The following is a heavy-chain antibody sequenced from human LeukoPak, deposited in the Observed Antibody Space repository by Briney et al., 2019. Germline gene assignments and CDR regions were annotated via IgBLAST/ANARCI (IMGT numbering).Heavy chain of an antibody. CDR3: ARRWVYDKRAFDA. Sequence: SETLSLTCTVSGGSISSYYWSWIRQPPGKGLEWIGYIYYSGSTNYNPSLKSRVTISVDTSKNQFSLKLSSATAADTAVYYCARRWVYDKRAFDAWGQGTMVTVSS. CDR1: GGSISSYY. J-gene: IGHJ3*01. CDR2: IYYSGST. D-gene: IGHD3-16*01. V-gene: IGHV4-59*08.